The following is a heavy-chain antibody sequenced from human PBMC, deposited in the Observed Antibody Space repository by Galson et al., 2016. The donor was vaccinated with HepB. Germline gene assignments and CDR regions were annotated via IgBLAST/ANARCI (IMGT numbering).Heavy chain of an antibody. V-gene: IGHV3-33*01. CDR1: GFTFSSYG. D-gene: IGHD6-13*01. CDR2: IWSDGSNK. CDR3: AREMGVAAPAVFDY. Sequence: SLRLSCAASGFTFSSYGMHWVRQAPGKGLEWVALIWSDGSNKYCVDSVKGRFTISRDSSKNTLSLQMNILRAEDTAVYYCAREMGVAAPAVFDYWGQGTLVTVSS. J-gene: IGHJ4*02.